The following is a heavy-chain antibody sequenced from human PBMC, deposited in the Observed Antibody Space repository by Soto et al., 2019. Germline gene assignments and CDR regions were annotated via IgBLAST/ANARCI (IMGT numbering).Heavy chain of an antibody. CDR2: INPNSGGT. Sequence: ASVKVSCKASGYTFTSYYMHWVRQAPGQGLEWMGWINPNSGGTNYAQKFQGWVTMTRDTSISTAYMELSRLRSDDTAVYYCARGPTLRYFDWLLTAYNWFDPWGQGTLVTVSS. J-gene: IGHJ5*02. D-gene: IGHD3-9*01. CDR3: ARGPTLRYFDWLLTAYNWFDP. V-gene: IGHV1-2*04. CDR1: GYTFTSYY.